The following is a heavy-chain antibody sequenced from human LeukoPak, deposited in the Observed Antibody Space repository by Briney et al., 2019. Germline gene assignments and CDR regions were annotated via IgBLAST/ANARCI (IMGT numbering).Heavy chain of an antibody. Sequence: SETLSLTCTVSGGSISSPDYYWSWIRQPPGEGLEWIGYIHYSGSTYYNPSLKSRVIISIDTSKNQFSLKLRSVTAADTAVYYCARRVAGVVTRVAFDIWGQGTMVTVSP. CDR1: GGSISSPDYY. J-gene: IGHJ3*02. V-gene: IGHV4-30-4*08. D-gene: IGHD3-3*01. CDR3: ARRVAGVVTRVAFDI. CDR2: IHYSGST.